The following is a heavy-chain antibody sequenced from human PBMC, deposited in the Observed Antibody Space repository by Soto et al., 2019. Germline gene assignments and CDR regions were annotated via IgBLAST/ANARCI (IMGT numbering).Heavy chain of an antibody. CDR3: ARGLAAPWFDP. Sequence: SETLSLTCTVSGDSINNYYWSWTRQPPGKGLEWIGNFYYSGDTKYNPSLKSRVTISVDTSKNRFSLKLTSVAAADTAVYYCARGLAAPWFDPWGQGTLVTVSS. CDR2: FYYSGDT. CDR1: GDSINNYY. J-gene: IGHJ5*02. V-gene: IGHV4-59*08. D-gene: IGHD6-6*01.